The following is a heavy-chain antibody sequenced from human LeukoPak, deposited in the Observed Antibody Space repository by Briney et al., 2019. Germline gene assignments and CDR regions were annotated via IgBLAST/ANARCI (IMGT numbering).Heavy chain of an antibody. CDR3: AKASWVSSPDAVL. J-gene: IGHJ4*02. Sequence: GGSLRLSCAVSGFTFSIYAVSWVRQPPAGGREWVSTLRGQRATFYADSVECRFPLSREESRSTVYLQMNNLRVEDTAIFYCAKASWVSSPDAVLWGQGILVTVSS. D-gene: IGHD3-16*01. CDR1: GFTFSIYA. CDR2: LRGQRAT. V-gene: IGHV3-23*01.